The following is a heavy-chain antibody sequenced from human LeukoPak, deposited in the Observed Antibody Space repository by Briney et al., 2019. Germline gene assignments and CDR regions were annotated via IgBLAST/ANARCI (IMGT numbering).Heavy chain of an antibody. Sequence: ASLKVSCKTFGGGFSSFAITWVRQAPGQGLEWMGWINPNSGGTNYAQKFQGRVTMTRDTSISTAYMELSRLRSDDTAVYYCARGYCSGGSCYPLDYWGQGTLVTVSS. J-gene: IGHJ4*02. CDR1: GGGFSSFA. D-gene: IGHD2-15*01. CDR3: ARGYCSGGSCYPLDY. CDR2: INPNSGGT. V-gene: IGHV1-2*02.